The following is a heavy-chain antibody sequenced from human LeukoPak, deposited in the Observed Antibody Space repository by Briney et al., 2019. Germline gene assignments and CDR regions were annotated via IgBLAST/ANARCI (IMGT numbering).Heavy chain of an antibody. CDR3: AREIRSGWLGY. Sequence: GASVRVSCKASGYTFTSYYMHWVRQAPGQGLEWMGIINPSGGSTSYAQKFQGRVTMTRDTSTSTVYMELSSPRSEDTAVYYCAREIRSGWLGYWGQGTLVTVSS. CDR2: INPSGGST. D-gene: IGHD3-10*01. J-gene: IGHJ4*02. CDR1: GYTFTSYY. V-gene: IGHV1-46*01.